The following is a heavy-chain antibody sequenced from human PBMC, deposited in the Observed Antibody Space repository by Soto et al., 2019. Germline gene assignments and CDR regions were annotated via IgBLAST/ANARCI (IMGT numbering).Heavy chain of an antibody. J-gene: IGHJ6*03. CDR3: ARGVVPAASTLYYYYYYMDV. Sequence: PSETLSLTCTVSGGSISSSSYYWGWIRQPPGKGLEWIGCIYYSGSTYYSPSLKNRVTISVDTSKNQFSLKLSSVTAADTAVYYCARGVVPAASTLYYYYYYMDVWGKGTTVTVSS. CDR2: IYYSGST. D-gene: IGHD2-2*01. CDR1: GGSISSSSYY. V-gene: IGHV4-39*01.